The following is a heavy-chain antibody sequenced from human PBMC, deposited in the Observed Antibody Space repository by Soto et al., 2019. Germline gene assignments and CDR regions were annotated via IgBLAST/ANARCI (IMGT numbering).Heavy chain of an antibody. V-gene: IGHV3-23*01. CDR2: ISGNGAYT. CDR3: AKGGSYDSTTYAVNLNWFGP. Sequence: GESLKISCAASGFTFNTFDMSWVRQAPGKGLEWVSVISGNGAYTNYVDSVKGRFTISRDNSKNTLYLQLNSLRADDTAVYYFAKGGSYDSTTYAVNLNWFGPWGRGTLVTVSS. D-gene: IGHD3-22*01. J-gene: IGHJ5*02. CDR1: GFTFNTFD.